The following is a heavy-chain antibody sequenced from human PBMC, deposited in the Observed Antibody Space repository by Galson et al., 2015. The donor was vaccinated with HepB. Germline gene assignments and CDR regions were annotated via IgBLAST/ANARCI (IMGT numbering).Heavy chain of an antibody. CDR2: IRIKAYGETT. J-gene: IGHJ4*02. V-gene: IGHV3-49*04. CDR1: GFTFGDYA. CDR3: TRVGNDYSNYGAFDY. D-gene: IGHD4-11*01. Sequence: LRLSCAASGFTFGDYAMSWVRQAPGKGLEWVGFIRIKAYGETTEYAASVKGRFTISRDDSKSIAYLQMSSLRTEDTALYYCTRVGNDYSNYGAFDYWGQGTLVTVSS.